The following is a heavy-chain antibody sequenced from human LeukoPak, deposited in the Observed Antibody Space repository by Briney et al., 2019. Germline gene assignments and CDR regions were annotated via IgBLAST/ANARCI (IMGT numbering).Heavy chain of an antibody. V-gene: IGHV5-51*01. Sequence: GESLKISCKGSGYSFTSYWIGWVRQMPGKGLEWMGIIYPGDSDTRYSLSFQGQVTISADKSISTAYLQWSSLKASDTAMYYCARQNWNDYYYYGMDVWGQGTTVTVSS. CDR2: IYPGDSDT. J-gene: IGHJ6*02. D-gene: IGHD1-1*01. CDR3: ARQNWNDYYYYGMDV. CDR1: GYSFTSYW.